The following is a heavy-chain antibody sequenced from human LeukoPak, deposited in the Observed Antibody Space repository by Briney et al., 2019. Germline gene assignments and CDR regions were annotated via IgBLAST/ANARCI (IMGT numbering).Heavy chain of an antibody. J-gene: IGHJ3*02. V-gene: IGHV3-53*01. D-gene: IGHD3-22*01. CDR1: GFTVSSIH. Sequence: GGSLRLSCAASGFTVSSIHMVWVRQAPGKGLEWVSVTYTGGNSYYADSVKGRLIISRDISKNTLYLQMNSLRAEDSALYYCARGGRGSAAVVASRSFDIWGQGTMVTVSS. CDR2: TYTGGNS. CDR3: ARGGRGSAAVVASRSFDI.